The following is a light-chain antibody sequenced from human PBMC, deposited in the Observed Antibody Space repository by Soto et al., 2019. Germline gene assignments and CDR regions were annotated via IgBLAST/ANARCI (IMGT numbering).Light chain of an antibody. CDR2: DAS. CDR1: QSVRSER. J-gene: IGKJ5*01. CDR3: QQYDVSPIT. Sequence: EIVLTQPPYTLSLSPGERATLSCRVSQSVRSERLAWYQHKRGQAPRLVIFDASSRATGIPERFSGSGSGTDFTLTITRLEPEDFAVYFCQQYDVSPITFGLGTRWRL. V-gene: IGKV3-20*01.